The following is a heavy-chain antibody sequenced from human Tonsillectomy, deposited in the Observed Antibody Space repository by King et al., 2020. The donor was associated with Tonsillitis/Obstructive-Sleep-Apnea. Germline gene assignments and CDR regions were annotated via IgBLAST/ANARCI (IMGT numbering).Heavy chain of an antibody. J-gene: IGHJ4*02. D-gene: IGHD3-10*01. CDR3: VKDRGGTISRYDCAFDY. V-gene: IGHV3-64D*06. Sequence: VQLVESGGGLVQPGGSLRLSCSASGFIFSNYAMHWVRQAPGKGPEYVSAISSNGGSTYYADSVKGRFTISRDNSKNTLFLQMSSLRAEDTAVYYCVKDRGGTISRYDCAFDYWGQGILVTVSS. CDR2: ISSNGGST. CDR1: GFIFSNYA.